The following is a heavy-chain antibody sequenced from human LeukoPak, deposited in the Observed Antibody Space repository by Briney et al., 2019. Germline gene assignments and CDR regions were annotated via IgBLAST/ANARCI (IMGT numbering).Heavy chain of an antibody. D-gene: IGHD3-10*02. V-gene: IGHV4-34*01. CDR2: INHSGST. CDR1: GGSFSRYY. J-gene: IGHJ3*02. Sequence: PSETLSLTCAVYGGSFSRYYWNWIRQAPGKGLEWIGEINHSGSTNYNPSLKSRVTISVDTSKNQFPLKVNSVIAADTAVYYCARGDVDPYVFDIWGQGTMVTVSS. CDR3: ARGDVDPYVFDI.